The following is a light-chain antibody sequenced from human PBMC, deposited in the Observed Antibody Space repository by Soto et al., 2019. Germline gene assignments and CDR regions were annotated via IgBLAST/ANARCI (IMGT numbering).Light chain of an antibody. J-gene: IGKJ1*01. V-gene: IGKV1-9*01. CDR2: AAS. CDR3: QQYNSYPGT. CDR1: QGISSY. Sequence: DIQLTQSPSFLSASVGDRVTITCRASQGISSYLAWYQQKPGKAPKLLIYAASTLQSGVPSRFSGSGSGTEFTLTISSLQPEDFATYYCQQYNSYPGTFGQGTKVEIK.